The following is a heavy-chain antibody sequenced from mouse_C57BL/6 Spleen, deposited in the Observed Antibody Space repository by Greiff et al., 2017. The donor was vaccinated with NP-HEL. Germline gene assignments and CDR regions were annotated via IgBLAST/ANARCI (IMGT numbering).Heavy chain of an antibody. CDR3: ARDKTVVAHWYFDV. V-gene: IGHV5-16*01. J-gene: IGHJ1*03. D-gene: IGHD1-1*01. Sequence: EVMLVESEGGLVQPGSSMKLSCTASGFTFSDYYMAWVRQVPEKGLEWVANINYDGSSTYYLDSLKSRFIIARDNTKNILYLQMSSLKSEDTATYYRARDKTVVAHWYFDVWGTGTTVTVSS. CDR1: GFTFSDYY. CDR2: INYDGSST.